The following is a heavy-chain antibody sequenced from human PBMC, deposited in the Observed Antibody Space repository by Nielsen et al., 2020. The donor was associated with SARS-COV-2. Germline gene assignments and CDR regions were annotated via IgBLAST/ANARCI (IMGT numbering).Heavy chain of an antibody. J-gene: IGHJ4*02. CDR1: GFTFRNCD. Sequence: GSLRLSCEASGFTFRNCDISWVRQAPGKGLEWVSSITRYGATHYIESAQGRFTISRDNSKNMVFLEMKSLRVEDTAVYYCSKLDCSGDFCNHYWGRGTLVTVSS. V-gene: IGHV3-23*05. CDR3: SKLDCSGDFCNHY. CDR2: ITRYGAT. D-gene: IGHD6-19*01.